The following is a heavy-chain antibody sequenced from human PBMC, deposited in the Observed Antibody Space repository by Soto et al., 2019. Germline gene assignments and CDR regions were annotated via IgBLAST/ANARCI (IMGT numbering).Heavy chain of an antibody. V-gene: IGHV1-69*01. J-gene: IGHJ5*02. CDR1: GGTFSSYA. CDR2: IIPIFGTA. CDR3: ARVRVRVSSSGSGWFDP. D-gene: IGHD6-13*01. Sequence: QVQLVQSGAEVKKPGSSVKVSCKASGGTFSSYAISWVRQAPGQGLEWMGGIIPIFGTANYAQKFQGRVTITADESTSTAYMELSSLRSEDTAVYYCARVRVRVSSSGSGWFDPWGQGTLVTVSS.